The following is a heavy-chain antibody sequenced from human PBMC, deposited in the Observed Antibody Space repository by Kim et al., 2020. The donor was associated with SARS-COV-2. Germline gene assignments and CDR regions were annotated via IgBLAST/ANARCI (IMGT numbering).Heavy chain of an antibody. CDR2: ISYSGGT. CDR3: AREAGIGFVKFDY. D-gene: IGHD3-10*01. V-gene: IGHV4-59*11. Sequence: SETLSLTCTVSADSMTNQYWSWIRQPPGKGPEWIGYISYSGGTNYNPSIKSRVTMSIDTSRKQFSLRLTSVTAADTAIYFCAREAGIGFVKFDYWGQGALVTVSS. CDR1: ADSMTNQY. J-gene: IGHJ4*02.